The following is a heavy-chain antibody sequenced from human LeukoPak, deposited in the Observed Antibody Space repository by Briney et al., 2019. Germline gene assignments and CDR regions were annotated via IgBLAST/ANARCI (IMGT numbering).Heavy chain of an antibody. D-gene: IGHD3-22*01. Sequence: GASVKVSCKASGYTFTGSYMHWVRQAPGQGLEWMGWINPNSGGTNYAQKFQGRVTMTRDTSISTAYMELSRLRSDDTAVYYCARNYDSSGYYRRGSAFDIWGQGTMVTVSS. CDR3: ARNYDSSGYYRRGSAFDI. CDR1: GYTFTGSY. J-gene: IGHJ3*02. V-gene: IGHV1-2*02. CDR2: INPNSGGT.